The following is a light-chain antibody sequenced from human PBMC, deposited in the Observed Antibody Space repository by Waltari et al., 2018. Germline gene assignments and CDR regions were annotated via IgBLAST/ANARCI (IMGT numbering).Light chain of an antibody. CDR1: SSDVGDHNY. V-gene: IGLV2-14*03. CDR2: DVI. Sequence: QSALSQIASVAGSPGQSITISCTGTSSDVGDHNYVSWYQQHPGKLPKLLIYDVISRPSGVSTRFSGYKSGNTASLTISGLQAEDEADYYCSAYTRGVVFGGGTQLTVL. J-gene: IGLJ2*01. CDR3: SAYTRGVV.